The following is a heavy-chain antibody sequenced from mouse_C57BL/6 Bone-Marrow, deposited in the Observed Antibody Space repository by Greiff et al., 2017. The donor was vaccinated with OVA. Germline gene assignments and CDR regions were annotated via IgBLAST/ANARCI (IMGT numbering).Heavy chain of an antibody. Sequence: QVQLQQPGAELVKPGASVKLSCKASGYTFTSYWMHWVKQRPGQGLEWIGMIHPNSGSTNYNEKFKSKATLTVDKSSSTAYMQLSSLTSEDSAVYYCARDYYGSSLLDYWGQGTTLTVSS. J-gene: IGHJ2*01. CDR1: GYTFTSYW. V-gene: IGHV1-64*01. CDR3: ARDYYGSSLLDY. CDR2: IHPNSGST. D-gene: IGHD1-1*01.